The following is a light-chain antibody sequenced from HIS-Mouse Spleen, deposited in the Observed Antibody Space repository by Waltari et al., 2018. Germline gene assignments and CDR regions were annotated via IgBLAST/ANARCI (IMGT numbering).Light chain of an antibody. Sequence: SYELTQPPSVSVSPGQTARITCSGDALPTTYAYWYQQKSGQAPVLVIYEDSKRPSGIPERFSGSSSGTMATLTISGAQVEDEADYYCYSTDSSGNHRVFGGGTKLTVL. CDR1: ALPTTY. J-gene: IGLJ2*01. V-gene: IGLV3-10*01. CDR3: YSTDSSGNHRV. CDR2: EDS.